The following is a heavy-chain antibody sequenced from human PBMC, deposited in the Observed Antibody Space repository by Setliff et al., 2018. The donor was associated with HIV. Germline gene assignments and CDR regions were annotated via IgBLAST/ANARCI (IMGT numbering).Heavy chain of an antibody. CDR1: GGSISSGG. Sequence: LSLTCTVTGGSISSGGFYWTWVRQAPGKGLEWVSYISRSGNTIYYADSVKGRFTISRDNAKNSLFLQMNSLRAEDTAIYYCARLLRGGGDYFDYWGQGTLVTVSS. CDR2: ISRSGNTI. CDR3: ARLLRGGGDYFDY. V-gene: IGHV3-48*03. J-gene: IGHJ4*02. D-gene: IGHD3-10*01.